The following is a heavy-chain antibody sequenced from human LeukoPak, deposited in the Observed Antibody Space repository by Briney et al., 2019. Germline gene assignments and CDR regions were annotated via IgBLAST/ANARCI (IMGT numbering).Heavy chain of an antibody. Sequence: SETLSLTCTVSGGSISSSSYYWAWIRQPPGKGLEWIGIIYHSGSTKYNSSLKSRVTISVDTSKNQFSLKLTSVTAAGTAVYYCASPSPHYSDSSGYFLFYWGQGIRVIVSS. CDR1: GGSISSSSYY. J-gene: IGHJ4*02. D-gene: IGHD3-22*01. V-gene: IGHV4-39*01. CDR2: IYHSGST. CDR3: ASPSPHYSDSSGYFLFY.